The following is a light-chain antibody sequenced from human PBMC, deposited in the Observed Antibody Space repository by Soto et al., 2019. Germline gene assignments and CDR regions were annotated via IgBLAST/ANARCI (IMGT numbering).Light chain of an antibody. Sequence: EIVMTQSPATLSVSPGERATLSCRASQSVSSNLAWYQQKPGQAPRLLIYGASTRATGIPARFSGSGSGTEFTLTISSLQSEDFAVYYCQQYNNWHPKNTFGQGTKVDIK. J-gene: IGKJ2*01. V-gene: IGKV3-15*01. CDR3: QQYNNWHPKNT. CDR2: GAS. CDR1: QSVSSN.